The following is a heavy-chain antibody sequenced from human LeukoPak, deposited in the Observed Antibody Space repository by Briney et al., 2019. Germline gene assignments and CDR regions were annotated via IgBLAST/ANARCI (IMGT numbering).Heavy chain of an antibody. V-gene: IGHV1-46*01. Sequence: ASSKVSCNASGYTFTSYYMHWGRQAPGQGLEWMGIINPSGGSTSYAQKFQGRVTMTRDMSTSTVYMELSSLRSEDTAVYYCARAGSSWEIDYWGQGTLVTVSS. CDR2: INPSGGST. CDR3: ARAGSSWEIDY. CDR1: GYTFTSYY. J-gene: IGHJ4*02. D-gene: IGHD6-13*01.